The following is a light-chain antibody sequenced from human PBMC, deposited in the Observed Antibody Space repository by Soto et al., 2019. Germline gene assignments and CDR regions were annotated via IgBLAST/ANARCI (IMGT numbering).Light chain of an antibody. CDR3: LQDHSYPWT. CDR2: AAS. V-gene: IGKV1-6*01. Sequence: AIQLTQSPSSLSASVGDRVTITCRAGQDIRSDLGWYQHKPGKAPRLLIHAASSLQSGVPSRFSGSASGTEFTLTISSXQPEDLASYYCLQDHSYPWTFGQGTKVDTK. J-gene: IGKJ1*01. CDR1: QDIRSD.